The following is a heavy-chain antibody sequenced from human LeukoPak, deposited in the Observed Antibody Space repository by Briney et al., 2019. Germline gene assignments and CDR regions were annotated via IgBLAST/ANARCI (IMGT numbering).Heavy chain of an antibody. D-gene: IGHD3-16*01. J-gene: IGHJ3*02. CDR2: IDQSGGRN. CDR1: GFTFSRFW. Sequence: GGSLRLSFAASGFTFSRFWMNWVRQAPGRGLEWVANIDQSGGRNNYVDSVKGRFTTSRDNAKNSLFLEMSSLRADDTAVYFCARDVEGGTFDIWGQGTTVTVSS. V-gene: IGHV3-7*05. CDR3: ARDVEGGTFDI.